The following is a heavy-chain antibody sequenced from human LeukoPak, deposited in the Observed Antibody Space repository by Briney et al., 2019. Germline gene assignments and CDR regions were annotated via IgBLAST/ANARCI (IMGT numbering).Heavy chain of an antibody. CDR1: GFTFSNYG. J-gene: IGHJ6*03. V-gene: IGHV3-23*01. CDR2: ISGSGGST. Sequence: GGSLRLSCAAAGFTFSNYGMSWVRQAPGKGLEWVSAISGSGGSTNYADSVKGRFTISRDTSKNTLYLQMNSLRAEDTAVYYCAKGEDSGSYPYYYYYYMDVWGKGTTVTISS. D-gene: IGHD3-10*01. CDR3: AKGEDSGSYPYYYYYYMDV.